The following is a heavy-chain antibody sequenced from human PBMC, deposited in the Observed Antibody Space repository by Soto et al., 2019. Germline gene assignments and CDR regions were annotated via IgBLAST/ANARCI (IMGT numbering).Heavy chain of an antibody. Sequence: QVQLVESGGGVVQPGRSLRLSCAASGFTFSSYAMHWVRQAPGKGLEWVAVISYDGSNKYYADSVKGRFTISRDNSKNTLYLQMNSLRAEDTAVYYCAREMRRPASIAVAAPPDYWGQGTLVTVSS. CDR2: ISYDGSNK. D-gene: IGHD6-19*01. CDR1: GFTFSSYA. V-gene: IGHV3-30-3*01. J-gene: IGHJ4*02. CDR3: AREMRRPASIAVAAPPDY.